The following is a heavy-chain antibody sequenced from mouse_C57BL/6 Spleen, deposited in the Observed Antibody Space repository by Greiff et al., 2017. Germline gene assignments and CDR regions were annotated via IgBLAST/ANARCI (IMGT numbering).Heavy chain of an antibody. CDR3: ARPPSGYFDY. CDR2: IHPNSGST. V-gene: IGHV1-64*01. CDR1: GYTFTSYW. J-gene: IGHJ2*01. Sequence: LQESGAELVKPGASVKLSCKASGYTFTSYWMHWVKQRPGQGLEWIGMIHPNSGSTNYNEKFKSKATLTVDKSSSTAYMQLSSLTSEDSAVYYCARPPSGYFDYWGQGTTLTVSS.